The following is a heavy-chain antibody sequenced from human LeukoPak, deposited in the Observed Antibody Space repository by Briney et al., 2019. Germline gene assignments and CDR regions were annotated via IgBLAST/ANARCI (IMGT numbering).Heavy chain of an antibody. CDR2: IRYDGSNK. J-gene: IGHJ6*02. CDR3: AREGWAADDGMDV. V-gene: IGHV3-30*04. D-gene: IGHD6-13*01. CDR1: RFTFSSYA. Sequence: GRSLRLSCVVSRFTFSSYAMHWVRQAPGKGLEWVALIRYDGSNKYYADSVKGRFTISRENSKNTLYLQMNSLRAEDTAVYYCAREGWAADDGMDVWGQGTTVTVSS.